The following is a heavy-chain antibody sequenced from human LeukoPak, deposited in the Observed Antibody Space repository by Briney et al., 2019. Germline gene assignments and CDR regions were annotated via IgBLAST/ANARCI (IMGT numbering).Heavy chain of an antibody. CDR2: ISSSGSTI. J-gene: IGHJ4*02. Sequence: PGGSLKLSCAASGFTFSDYYMSWIRQAPGKGLEWVSYISSSGSTIYYADSVKGRFTISRDNAKNSLYLQMNSLRAEDTAVYYCATHDSSGYYPFDYWGQGTLVTVSS. CDR1: GFTFSDYY. V-gene: IGHV3-11*01. CDR3: ATHDSSGYYPFDY. D-gene: IGHD3-22*01.